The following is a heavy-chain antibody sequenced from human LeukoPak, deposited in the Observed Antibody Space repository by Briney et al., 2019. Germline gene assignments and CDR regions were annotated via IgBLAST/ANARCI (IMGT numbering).Heavy chain of an antibody. Sequence: SVKVSCKASGYTFTSYGISWVRQAPGQGLEWMGRIIPILGIANYAQKFQGRVTITADKSTSTAYMELSSLRSEDTAVYYCATDRDGYMFYFDYWGQGTLVTVSS. D-gene: IGHD5-24*01. V-gene: IGHV1-69*04. CDR3: ATDRDGYMFYFDY. J-gene: IGHJ4*02. CDR1: GYTFTSYG. CDR2: IIPILGIA.